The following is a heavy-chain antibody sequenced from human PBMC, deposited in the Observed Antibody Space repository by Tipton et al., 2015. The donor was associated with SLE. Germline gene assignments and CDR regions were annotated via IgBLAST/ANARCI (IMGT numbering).Heavy chain of an antibody. Sequence: TLSLTCTISGVSIRSYSWNWIRQPAGKGLEWIGQIYTSGDTNYSPSLKTRVTMSVDTSKKQFSLSLSSVTAADTAAYFCAGADYTNYGLWGQGP. D-gene: IGHD4-11*01. V-gene: IGHV4-4*07. CDR2: IYTSGDT. J-gene: IGHJ6*02. CDR1: GVSIRSYS. CDR3: AGADYTNYGL.